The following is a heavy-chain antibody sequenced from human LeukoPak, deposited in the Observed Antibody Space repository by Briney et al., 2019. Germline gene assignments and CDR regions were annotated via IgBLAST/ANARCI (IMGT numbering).Heavy chain of an antibody. V-gene: IGHV4-39*01. CDR1: GGSISSGSYY. Sequence: PSETLSLTCTVSGGSISSGSYYWGWIRQPPGKGLEWIGSIYYSGSTYYNPSLKSRVTISVDTSKNQFSLKLSSVTAADTAVYYCARHKQWLGKTFDYWGQGTLVTVSS. CDR2: IYYSGST. J-gene: IGHJ4*02. D-gene: IGHD6-19*01. CDR3: ARHKQWLGKTFDY.